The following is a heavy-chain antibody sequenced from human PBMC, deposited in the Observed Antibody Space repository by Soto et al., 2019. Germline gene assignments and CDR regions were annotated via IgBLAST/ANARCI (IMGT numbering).Heavy chain of an antibody. CDR3: ARTPSGGVSGVYYFYAMDV. J-gene: IGHJ6*02. CDR1: GFSFSTYN. Sequence: EGQLVESGGGLVQRGGSLRLSCEASGFSFSTYNMNWVRQAPGKGLEWLSYISFSSSTIKMADSVKGRFTISRDNAKNSLYLQMNSLRDEDTAVYYCARTPSGGVSGVYYFYAMDVWGQGTTVTVSS. CDR2: ISFSSSTI. D-gene: IGHD2-15*01. V-gene: IGHV3-48*02.